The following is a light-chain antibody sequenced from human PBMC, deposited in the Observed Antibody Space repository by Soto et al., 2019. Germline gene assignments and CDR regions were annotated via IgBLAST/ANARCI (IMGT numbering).Light chain of an antibody. Sequence: DNQVSQSPSSLSASVWNRITITRRVSQGISIWIAWYQQKPGNAPKLLIYAASSLQSGVPSRFSGSGSGTHFTLTISSLQPEDFATYYCQQANTFPLTFGQGTRLEIK. CDR3: QQANTFPLT. V-gene: IGKV1D-12*01. J-gene: IGKJ5*01. CDR1: QGISIW. CDR2: AAS.